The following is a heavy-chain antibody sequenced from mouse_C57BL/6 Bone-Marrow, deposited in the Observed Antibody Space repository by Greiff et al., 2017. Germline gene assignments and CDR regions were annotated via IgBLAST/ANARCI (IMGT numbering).Heavy chain of an antibody. CDR1: GYTFTDYY. Sequence: VQLQQSGPELVKPGASVKISCKASGYTFTDYYMNWVKQSHGKSLEWIGDINPNNGGTSYNQKFKGKATLTVDKSSSTAYMELRSLTSEDSAVYYWARDYYGSSWYFDVWATGTTVTVSS. CDR2: INPNNGGT. J-gene: IGHJ1*03. CDR3: ARDYYGSSWYFDV. D-gene: IGHD1-1*01. V-gene: IGHV1-26*01.